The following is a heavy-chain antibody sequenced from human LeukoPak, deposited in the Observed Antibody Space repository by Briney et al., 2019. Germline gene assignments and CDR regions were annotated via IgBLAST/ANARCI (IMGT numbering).Heavy chain of an antibody. V-gene: IGHV5-51*01. D-gene: IGHD5-18*01. CDR2: IYPGDSDT. CDR3: ARQRLGHPDSEAWAFDI. Sequence: GEALEISWKGSGFRFTSYWIGWVRQVPGKGLEWMGMIYPGDSDTRYSPSFQGQVTISADKSISTAYLQWSSLKASDTAMYYCARQRLGHPDSEAWAFDIWGQGTMVTVSS. CDR1: GFRFTSYW. J-gene: IGHJ3*02.